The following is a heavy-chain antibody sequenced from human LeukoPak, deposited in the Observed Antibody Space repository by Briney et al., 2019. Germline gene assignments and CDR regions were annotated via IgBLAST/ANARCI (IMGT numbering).Heavy chain of an antibody. J-gene: IGHJ4*02. CDR2: INHSGST. D-gene: IGHD1-26*01. CDR3: ARGVGAANFDY. V-gene: IGHV4-34*01. CDR1: GGSFSGYY. Sequence: SETLSLTCAVYGGSFSGYYWSWIRQPPGKGLEWIGEINHSGSTYYNPSLKSRVTISVDTSKNQFSLKLSSVTAADTAVYYCARGVGAANFDYWGQGTLVTVSS.